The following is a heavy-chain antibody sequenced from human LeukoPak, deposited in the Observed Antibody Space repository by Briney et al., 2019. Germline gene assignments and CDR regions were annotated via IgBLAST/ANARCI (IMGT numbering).Heavy chain of an antibody. Sequence: ASVKVSCKASGYTFTSYSMHWVRQAPGQGLEWMGMINPSGGGTTYAQKFQGRVTITRDTSASTAYMELSSLRSEDTAVYYCARMSSSTAAAANDAFDIWGQGTMVTVSS. CDR3: ARMSSSTAAAANDAFDI. V-gene: IGHV1-46*01. D-gene: IGHD6-13*01. J-gene: IGHJ3*02. CDR1: GYTFTSYS. CDR2: INPSGGGT.